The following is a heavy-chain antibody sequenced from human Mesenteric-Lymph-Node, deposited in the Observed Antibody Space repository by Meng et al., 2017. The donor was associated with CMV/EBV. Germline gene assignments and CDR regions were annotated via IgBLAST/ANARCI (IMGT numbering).Heavy chain of an antibody. CDR1: GFTFNNYV. CDR2: IYSGGST. CDR3: ASAPLICSSTSCYRDYYYYGMDV. J-gene: IGHJ6*02. V-gene: IGHV3-53*01. Sequence: GGSLRLSCAASGFTFNNYVMHWVRQAPGKGLEWVSVIYSGGSTYYADSVKGRFTISRDNSKNTLYLQMNSLRAEDTAVYYCASAPLICSSTSCYRDYYYYGMDVWGQGTTVTVSS. D-gene: IGHD2-2*02.